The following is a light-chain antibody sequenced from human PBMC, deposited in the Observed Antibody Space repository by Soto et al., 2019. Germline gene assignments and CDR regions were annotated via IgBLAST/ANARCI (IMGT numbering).Light chain of an antibody. CDR3: QQYNKWPPYT. J-gene: IGKJ2*01. CDR1: QSVSSN. Sequence: EIVMTQSPANLSVSPGERATLSCRASQSVSSNLAWYQQKPGQGPRLLIYGASTRATSIPARFSGSGFGTEFTLTINSLQSEGFAVYYCQQYNKWPPYTFGQGTKLEIK. V-gene: IGKV3-15*01. CDR2: GAS.